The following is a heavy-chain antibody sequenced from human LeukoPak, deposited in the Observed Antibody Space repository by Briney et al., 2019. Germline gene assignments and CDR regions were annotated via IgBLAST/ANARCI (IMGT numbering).Heavy chain of an antibody. J-gene: IGHJ3*02. V-gene: IGHV4-4*07. CDR1: GGSISSYY. D-gene: IGHD1-26*01. CDR3: ARVRYSGSFRAFDI. Sequence: SETLSLTCTVSGGSISSYYWSWIRQPAGKGLEWIGRIYISGSTNYNPSLKSRVTMSVDTSKNQFSLKLSSVTAADTAVYYCARVRYSGSFRAFDIWGQGTMVTVSS. CDR2: IYISGST.